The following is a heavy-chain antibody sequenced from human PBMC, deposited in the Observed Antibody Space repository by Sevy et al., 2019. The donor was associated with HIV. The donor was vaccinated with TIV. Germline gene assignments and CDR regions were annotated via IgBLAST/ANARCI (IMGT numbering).Heavy chain of an antibody. V-gene: IGHV3-15*01. CDR2: IKSKTDGGTT. J-gene: IGHJ4*02. CDR3: TTENTYYDFWSGYSRFDY. CDR1: GFTFSNAW. D-gene: IGHD3-3*01. Sequence: GGSLRLSCAASGFTFSNAWMSWVRQAPGKGLEWVGRIKSKTDGGTTDYAAPVKGRFTISRDDSKNTLYLQMNSLKTEDTAVYYCTTENTYYDFWSGYSRFDYWGQRTLVTVSS.